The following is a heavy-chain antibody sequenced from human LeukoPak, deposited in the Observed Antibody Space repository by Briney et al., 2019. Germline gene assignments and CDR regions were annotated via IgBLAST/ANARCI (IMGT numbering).Heavy chain of an antibody. Sequence: PGGSLRLSCAASGFIFTDFWMHWVRQGPGKELVWVARISGDGRATTYADSVKGRFTISRDNAKKSLYLQMNSLRAEDTAVYYCARMTRYTYPAIDYWGQGTLVTVSS. D-gene: IGHD5-18*01. CDR3: ARMTRYTYPAIDY. J-gene: IGHJ4*02. V-gene: IGHV3-74*01. CDR2: ISGDGRAT. CDR1: GFIFTDFW.